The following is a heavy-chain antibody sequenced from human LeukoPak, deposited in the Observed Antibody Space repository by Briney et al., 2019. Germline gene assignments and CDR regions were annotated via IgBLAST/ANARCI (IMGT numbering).Heavy chain of an antibody. J-gene: IGHJ4*02. CDR2: ISWNSGSI. V-gene: IGHV3-9*01. Sequence: PGRSLRLSCAAPGFTFDDYAMHWVRQAPGKGLEWVSGISWNSGSIGYADSVKGRFTISRDNAKNSLYLQMNSLRAEDTALYYCAKIVDSSSPFDYWGQGTLVTVSS. D-gene: IGHD6-6*01. CDR3: AKIVDSSSPFDY. CDR1: GFTFDDYA.